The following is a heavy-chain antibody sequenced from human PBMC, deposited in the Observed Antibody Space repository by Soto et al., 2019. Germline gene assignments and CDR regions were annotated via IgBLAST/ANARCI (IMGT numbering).Heavy chain of an antibody. V-gene: IGHV1-46*01. Sequence: QVQLVQSGAEVKKPGASVKVSCKASGYTFTSYYMHWVRQAPGQGLEWMGIINPSGGSTSYAQKFQGRVTMTRDTSTSTVYMELSSLRSDDTAVYYCARSEQWLEGGEKNWFDPWGQGTLVTVSS. J-gene: IGHJ5*02. CDR2: INPSGGST. CDR3: ARSEQWLEGGEKNWFDP. D-gene: IGHD6-19*01. CDR1: GYTFTSYY.